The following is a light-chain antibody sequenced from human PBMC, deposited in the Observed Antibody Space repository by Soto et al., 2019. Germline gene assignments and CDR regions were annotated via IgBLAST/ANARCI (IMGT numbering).Light chain of an antibody. Sequence: ALTQPPSVSGSPGQSVAISCTGTGSYIGTYNRVSWYQQPPGTAPKLMIYDVSDRPSGVPDRFSGSKSGNTASLTISGLQAEDEADYYCSSYTSSSTYVFGTGTKVTVL. V-gene: IGLV2-18*02. J-gene: IGLJ1*01. CDR2: DVS. CDR1: GSYIGTYNR. CDR3: SSYTSSSTYV.